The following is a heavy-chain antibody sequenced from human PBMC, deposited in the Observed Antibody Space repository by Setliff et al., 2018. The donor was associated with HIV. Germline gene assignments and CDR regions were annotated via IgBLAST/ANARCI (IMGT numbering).Heavy chain of an antibody. CDR3: ARLGSGWSDSYYYATDV. Sequence: ASVKVSCKASGYTFTSYGMSWVRQAPGQGLEWMGWISAYNGNTHYAQKLQGRVTMTTDTSTSTAYMELRSLRSDDTAVYYCARLGSGWSDSYYYATDVWGQGTTVTVSS. CDR1: GYTFTSYG. D-gene: IGHD6-19*01. J-gene: IGHJ6*02. V-gene: IGHV1-18*01. CDR2: ISAYNGNT.